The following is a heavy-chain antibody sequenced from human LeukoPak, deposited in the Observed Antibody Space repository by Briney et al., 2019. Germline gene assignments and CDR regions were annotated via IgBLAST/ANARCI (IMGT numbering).Heavy chain of an antibody. CDR3: AKQLRPDDY. V-gene: IGHV3-23*01. D-gene: IGHD5-12*01. Sequence: GGSLRLSCAASGFTFSSYGMHWVRQAPGKGLEWVSAISGSGGSTYYADSVKGRFTISRDNSKNTLYLQMNSLRAGDTAIYYCAKQLRPDDYWGQGTLVTVSS. J-gene: IGHJ4*02. CDR1: GFTFSSYG. CDR2: ISGSGGST.